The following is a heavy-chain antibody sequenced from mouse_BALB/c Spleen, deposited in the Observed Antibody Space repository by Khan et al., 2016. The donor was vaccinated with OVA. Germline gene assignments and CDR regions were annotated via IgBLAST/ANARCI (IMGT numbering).Heavy chain of an antibody. CDR2: VSPGGSYT. J-gene: IGHJ3*01. CDR3: TRLAYYWDGEGFAY. D-gene: IGHD1-1*01. Sequence: EVELVESGGDLVKPGGSLKLSCAASGFTFSTYSMPWVRQTPDKRLEWVATVSPGGSYTYYPDSVKGRFTISRDNAKNTLYLQMSGLKSEDTAMFYGTRLAYYWDGEGFAYWGQGTLVTVSA. CDR1: GFTFSTYS. V-gene: IGHV5-6*01.